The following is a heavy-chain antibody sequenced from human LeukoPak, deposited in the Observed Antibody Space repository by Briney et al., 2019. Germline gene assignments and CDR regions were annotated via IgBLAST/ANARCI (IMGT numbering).Heavy chain of an antibody. CDR3: ARSVAMVRGGRRNYFDY. V-gene: IGHV3-30-3*01. CDR2: ISYDGSNK. Sequence: GGSLRLSCTASGFTFGDYAMHWVRQAPGKGLEWVAVISYDGSNKYYADSVKGRFTISRDNSKNTLYLQMNSLRAEDTAVYYCARSVAMVRGGRRNYFDYWGQGTLVTVSS. CDR1: GFTFGDYA. D-gene: IGHD3-10*01. J-gene: IGHJ4*02.